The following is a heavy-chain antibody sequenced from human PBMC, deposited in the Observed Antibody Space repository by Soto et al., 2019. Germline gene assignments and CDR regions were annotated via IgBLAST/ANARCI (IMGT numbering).Heavy chain of an antibody. V-gene: IGHV6-1*01. J-gene: IGHJ6*02. D-gene: IGHD3-22*01. Sequence: SQTLSLTCAISGDSVSTNSAAWNWIRQSPSRGLEWLGRTYYRSKWYNDYAVSVKSRITINPDTSKNQFSLQLNSVTPEDTAVYYCARGLYDTIGYYYSGMDVWGQGTTVTVSS. CDR3: ARGLYDTIGYYYSGMDV. CDR1: GDSVSTNSAA. CDR2: TYYRSKWYN.